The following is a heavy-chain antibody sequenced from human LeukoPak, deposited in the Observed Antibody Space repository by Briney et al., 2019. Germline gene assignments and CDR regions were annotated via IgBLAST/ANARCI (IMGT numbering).Heavy chain of an antibody. Sequence: PGGSLRLSCAASGFTFSGYYMSWIRQAPGKGLEWVSYISSSGSTIYYADSVKGRFTISRDNAKNSLYLQMNSLRAEDTAVYYCARVPGFWSGYNYYYYYMDVWGKGTTVTVSS. CDR1: GFTFSGYY. CDR3: ARVPGFWSGYNYYYYYMDV. D-gene: IGHD3-3*01. CDR2: ISSSGSTI. V-gene: IGHV3-11*04. J-gene: IGHJ6*03.